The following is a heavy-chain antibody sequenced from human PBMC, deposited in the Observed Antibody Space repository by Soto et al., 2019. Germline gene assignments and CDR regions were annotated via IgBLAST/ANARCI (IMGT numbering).Heavy chain of an antibody. Sequence: GASVKVSCKAPGDTFTSYYLNWVRQAPGQGLEWMGVINPHGGSTKYAQKFQGRITMTRDTSRSTVYMELSSLRSDDTAIYYCARSSGANFGILIEGSNWLDPWGQGTLVTVYS. J-gene: IGHJ5*02. V-gene: IGHV1-46*01. D-gene: IGHD3-3*01. CDR3: ARSSGANFGILIEGSNWLDP. CDR1: GDTFTSYY. CDR2: INPHGGST.